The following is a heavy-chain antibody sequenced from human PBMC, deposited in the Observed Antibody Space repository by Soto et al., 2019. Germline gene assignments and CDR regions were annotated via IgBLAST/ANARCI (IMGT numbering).Heavy chain of an antibody. D-gene: IGHD3-3*01. CDR1: GGSFSGYY. CDR2: INHSGST. Sequence: SETLSLTCAVYGGSFSGYYWSWIRQPPGKGLEWIGEINHSGSTNYNPSLESRVTISVDTSKNQFSLKLSSVTAADTAVYYCARGFSSNKYYDFWSGYYNGAFDIWGQGTMVTVSS. J-gene: IGHJ3*02. CDR3: ARGFSSNKYYDFWSGYYNGAFDI. V-gene: IGHV4-34*01.